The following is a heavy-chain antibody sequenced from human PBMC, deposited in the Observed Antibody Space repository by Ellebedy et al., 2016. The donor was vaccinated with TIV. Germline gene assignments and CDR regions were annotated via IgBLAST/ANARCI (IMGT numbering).Heavy chain of an antibody. CDR2: IHFSGST. J-gene: IGHJ4*02. CDR3: ARLAGHVAASGTFDY. CDR1: GDSIGSFH. D-gene: IGHD3-16*01. V-gene: IGHV4-59*01. Sequence: MPSETLSLTCTVSGDSIGSFHWSWIRQPPGKGLEWIAYIHFSGSTNYNPSLKGRVVMSVDTSKNHFSLKLSSVTAADTAVYYCARLAGHVAASGTFDYWGQGTLVTVSS.